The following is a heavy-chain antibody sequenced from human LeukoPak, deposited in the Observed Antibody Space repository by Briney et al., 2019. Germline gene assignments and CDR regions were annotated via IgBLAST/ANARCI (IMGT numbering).Heavy chain of an antibody. CDR3: ARDGAYDFWRKTLKPVDY. Sequence: SESLSLTCTVSGDSITSSSYNWGWIRPWPGKGLEWIGSIYYGSGSTYYNPSLKSRVTISVDTSKNQFSLKLSSVTAADTAVYYCARDGAYDFWRKTLKPVDYWGQGTLVTVSS. CDR1: GDSITSSSYN. CDR2: IYYGSGST. V-gene: IGHV4-39*07. D-gene: IGHD3-3*01. J-gene: IGHJ4*02.